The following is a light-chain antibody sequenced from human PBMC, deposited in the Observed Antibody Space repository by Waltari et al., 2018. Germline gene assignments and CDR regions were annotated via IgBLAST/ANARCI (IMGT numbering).Light chain of an antibody. CDR2: DAA. Sequence: EIVLTQSPATLSLSPGERATLSCRASQSISKYLAWYQQKPGQAPRLLIYDAASRATGIPDRFSGSGSGTDFSLTISRLEPEDAAVYYCQKYGTLPATFGQGTKVEIK. CDR1: QSISKY. J-gene: IGKJ1*01. V-gene: IGKV3-20*01. CDR3: QKYGTLPAT.